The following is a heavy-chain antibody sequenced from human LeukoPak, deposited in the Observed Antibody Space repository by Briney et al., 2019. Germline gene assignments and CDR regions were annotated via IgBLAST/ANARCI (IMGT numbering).Heavy chain of an antibody. V-gene: IGHV4-59*01. D-gene: IGHD3-22*01. CDR1: GGSISSYY. Sequence: SETLSLTCTVSGGSISSYYWSWIRQPPGKGLEWIGYIYYSGSTNYNPSLKSRVTISVDTSKNQFSLELSSVTAADTAVYYCARDREIVGLDYWGQGTLVTVSS. CDR2: IYYSGST. J-gene: IGHJ4*02. CDR3: ARDREIVGLDY.